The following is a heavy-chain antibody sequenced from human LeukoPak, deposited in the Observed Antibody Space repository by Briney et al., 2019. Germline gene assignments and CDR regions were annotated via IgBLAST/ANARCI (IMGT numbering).Heavy chain of an antibody. CDR3: AKVGSGYNGPDY. V-gene: IGHV3-23*01. CDR2: ISGSGGST. CDR1: GFTFSSYA. D-gene: IGHD3-22*01. Sequence: PGGSLRLSCAASGFTFSSYAMSWVRQAPGKGLEWVSAISGSGGSTYYADSVKGRFTISRDNSKNTLYLQVNSLRAEDTAVYYCAKVGSGYNGPDYWGQGTLVTVSS. J-gene: IGHJ4*02.